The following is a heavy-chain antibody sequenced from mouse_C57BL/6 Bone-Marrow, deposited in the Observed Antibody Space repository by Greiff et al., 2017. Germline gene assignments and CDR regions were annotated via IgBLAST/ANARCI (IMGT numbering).Heavy chain of an antibody. D-gene: IGHD3-3*01. CDR1: GFNIKDYY. CDR3: TTGLSYAMDY. J-gene: IGHJ4*01. V-gene: IGHV14-1*01. CDR2: IDPEDGDT. Sequence: VHVKQSGAELVRPGASVKLSCTASGFNIKDYYMHWVKQRPEQGLEWIGRIDPEDGDTESAPKFQGKATMTADTSSNTAYLQLSSLTSEDTAVYYCTTGLSYAMDYWGQGTSVTVSS.